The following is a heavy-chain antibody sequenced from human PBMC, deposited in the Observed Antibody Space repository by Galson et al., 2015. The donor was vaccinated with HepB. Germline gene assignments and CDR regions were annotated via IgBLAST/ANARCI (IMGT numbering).Heavy chain of an antibody. CDR2: VYCVDGQ. J-gene: IGHJ4*02. Sequence: PALVRPTQTLTLTRTFAGFSLDTRSGAVAWFRQPPGTARGWLALVYCVDGQRSSPSLKHYLHIPQDTSQHEVVLTLTNMDTVDTATYVCTYRRDTSSGCAYWAQGTLVIVSS. CDR1: GFSLDTRSGA. V-gene: IGHV2-5*02. CDR3: TYRRDTSSGCAY. D-gene: IGHD2-21*01.